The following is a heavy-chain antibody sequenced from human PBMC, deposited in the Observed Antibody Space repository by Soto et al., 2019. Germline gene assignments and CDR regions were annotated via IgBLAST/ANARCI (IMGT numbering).Heavy chain of an antibody. CDR1: GFTFSSYG. J-gene: IGHJ4*02. D-gene: IGHD3-10*01. V-gene: IGHV3-33*01. CDR3: ARDPLWFGELSGFDY. CDR2: IWYDGSNK. Sequence: QVQLVESGGGVVQPGRSLRLSCAASGFTFSSYGMHWVRQAPGKGLEWVAVIWYDGSNKYYADSVKGRFTISRDNSKNTLYLQMNSLRAEDTAVYYCARDPLWFGELSGFDYWGQGTLVTVSS.